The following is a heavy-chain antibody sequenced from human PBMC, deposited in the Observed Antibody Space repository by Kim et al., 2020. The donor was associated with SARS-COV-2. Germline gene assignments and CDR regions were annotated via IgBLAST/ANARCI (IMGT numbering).Heavy chain of an antibody. V-gene: IGHV3-33*01. CDR2: IWTDGSTA. D-gene: IGHD6-13*01. CDR3: ATLARFALDI. Sequence: GGSLRLSCAASGFMFSSYNINWVRQAPGKVLEWLAVIWTDGSTANYADSVKGRFSISRDNSKNMVYLHMTSLTVEDMAIYYCATLARFALDIWVQGTMVTVSS. J-gene: IGHJ3*02. CDR1: GFMFSSYN.